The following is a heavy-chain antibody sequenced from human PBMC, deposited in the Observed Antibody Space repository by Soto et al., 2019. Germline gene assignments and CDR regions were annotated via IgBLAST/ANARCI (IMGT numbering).Heavy chain of an antibody. V-gene: IGHV3-23*01. CDR3: AKDSIVVVPAAEPYYYMDV. Sequence: GGSLRLSCAASGFTFSSYAMSWVRQAPGKGLEWVSAISGSGGSTYYADSVKGRFTISRGNSKNTLYLQMNSLRAEDTAVYYCAKDSIVVVPAAEPYYYMDVWGKGTTVTVSS. CDR1: GFTFSSYA. D-gene: IGHD2-2*01. CDR2: ISGSGGST. J-gene: IGHJ6*03.